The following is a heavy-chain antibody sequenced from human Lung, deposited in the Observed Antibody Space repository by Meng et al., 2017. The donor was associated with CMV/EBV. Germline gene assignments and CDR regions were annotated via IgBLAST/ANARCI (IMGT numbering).Heavy chain of an antibody. D-gene: IGHD2-21*01. J-gene: IGHJ5*02. CDR1: GDSISGNSYY. CDR2: ISYGGAT. Sequence: SGDSISGNSYYWGWIRQAPGKGLEWIGSISYGGATHYNPSLKSRVSISLDKSRNQFSLRLNSVTAADTAMYYCAKAGETILVIVVDPWGQGTLVTVSS. CDR3: AKAGETILVIVVDP. V-gene: IGHV4-39*07.